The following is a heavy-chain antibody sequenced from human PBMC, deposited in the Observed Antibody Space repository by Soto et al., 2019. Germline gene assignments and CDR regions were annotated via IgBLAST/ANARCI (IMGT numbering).Heavy chain of an antibody. D-gene: IGHD6-19*01. CDR2: ICYSVIT. CDR3: ARSGGGSGWL. V-gene: IGHV4-61*01. Sequence: SETLSLTCTVSGDSVSSSSKCWSWVRQPPGKALEWIAYICYSVITKYEPSLKSRVTISTDTSKNQLSLKMTSVTAEDTAVYYCARSGGGSGWLGGQGPLVTVSS. J-gene: IGHJ4*02. CDR1: GDSVSSSSKC.